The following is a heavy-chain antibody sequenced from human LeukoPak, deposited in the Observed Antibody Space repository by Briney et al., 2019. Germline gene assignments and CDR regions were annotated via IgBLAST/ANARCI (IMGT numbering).Heavy chain of an antibody. V-gene: IGHV3-30*18. CDR3: AKDGSGRMFDY. Sequence: GGSLRLSCAAPGFTFTSYGMHWVRQAPGKGLGWVAVISYNGSNKYYADSVKGRFTISRDNSKNTLYLQMNSLRAEDTAVYYCAKDGSGRMFDYWGQGTLVTVSS. CDR1: GFTFTSYG. J-gene: IGHJ4*02. CDR2: ISYNGSNK. D-gene: IGHD3-10*01.